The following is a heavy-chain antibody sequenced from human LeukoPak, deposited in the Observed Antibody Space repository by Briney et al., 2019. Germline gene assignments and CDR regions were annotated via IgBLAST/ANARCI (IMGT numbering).Heavy chain of an antibody. J-gene: IGHJ4*02. CDR1: GFTFDDYA. V-gene: IGHV3-9*01. CDR2: ISWNSGSI. CDR3: AKDISWSGFSSTDFDY. Sequence: GRSLRLSCAASGFTFDDYAMHWVRQAPGKGLEWVSGISWNSGSIGYADSVKGRFTISRDNAKNSLYLQMNSLRAEDTALYYCAKDISWSGFSSTDFDYWGQGTLVTVSS. D-gene: IGHD3-3*01.